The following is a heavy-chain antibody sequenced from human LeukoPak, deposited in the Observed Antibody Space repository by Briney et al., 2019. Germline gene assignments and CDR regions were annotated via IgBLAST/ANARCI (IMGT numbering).Heavy chain of an antibody. CDR2: IIPILGIA. V-gene: IGHV1-69*04. CDR1: GYTFTGYY. Sequence: ASVKVSCKASGYTFTGYYMHWVRQVPGQGLEWMGRIIPILGIANYAQKFQGRVTITADKSTSTAYMELSSLRSEDTAVYYCARGSMIVNFDYWGQGTLVTVSS. J-gene: IGHJ4*02. CDR3: ARGSMIVNFDY. D-gene: IGHD3-22*01.